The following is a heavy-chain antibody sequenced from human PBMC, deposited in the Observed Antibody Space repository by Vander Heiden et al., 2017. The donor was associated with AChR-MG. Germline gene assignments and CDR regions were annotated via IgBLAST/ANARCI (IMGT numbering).Heavy chain of an antibody. J-gene: IGHJ5*02. CDR3: ARDALTYYDILTGYNWFDP. CDR1: GFTFGSYS. V-gene: IGHV3-48*02. CDR2: ISSSSSTI. D-gene: IGHD3-9*01. Sequence: EVQLVESGGGLVQPGGSLRLSCEASGFTFGSYSMNGVRQAPGKGLEWVSYISSSSSTIYYADSVKGRFTISRDNAKNSLYLQMNSLRDEDTAVYYCARDALTYYDILTGYNWFDPWGQGTLVTVSS.